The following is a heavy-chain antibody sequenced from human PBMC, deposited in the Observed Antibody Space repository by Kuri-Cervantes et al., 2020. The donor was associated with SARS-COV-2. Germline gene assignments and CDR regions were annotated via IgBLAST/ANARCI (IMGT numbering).Heavy chain of an antibody. D-gene: IGHD2-2*01. CDR2: INPDSGGT. V-gene: IGHV1-2*02. J-gene: IGHJ4*02. CDR1: GYTFSNYG. Sequence: ASVKVSCKASGYTFSNYGISWVRQAPGQGLEWMGWINPDSGGTNYVQKFQGRVTMTRDTSINTAYMELSRLRSDDTAVYYCARDWGDLVIVPAFWGQGTLVTVSS. CDR3: ARDWGDLVIVPAF.